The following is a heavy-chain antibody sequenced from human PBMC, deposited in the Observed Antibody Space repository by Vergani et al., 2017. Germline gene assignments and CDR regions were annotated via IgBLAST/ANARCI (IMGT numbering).Heavy chain of an antibody. CDR2: IYSTGST. D-gene: IGHD3-9*01. V-gene: IGHV4-59*13. J-gene: IGHJ6*02. CDR3: ARVIYGEESSTGYRLEGMDI. CDR1: GGSFNPYY. Sequence: QVQLEESGPGLVKPSETLSLTCTVSGGSFNPYYWSWIRQSPGKGLEWIGYIYSTGSTNYNPSLNSRVTMSVDTSNNQFSLNLRSVTAADTAVYFCARVIYGEESSTGYRLEGMDIWGQGTTVTISS.